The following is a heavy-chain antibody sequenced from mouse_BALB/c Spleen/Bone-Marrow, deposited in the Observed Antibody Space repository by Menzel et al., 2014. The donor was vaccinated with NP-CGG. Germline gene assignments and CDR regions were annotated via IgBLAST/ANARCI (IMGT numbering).Heavy chain of an antibody. CDR2: INPSNGGT. V-gene: IGHV1S81*02. D-gene: IGHD2-1*01. J-gene: IGHJ2*01. Sequence: VQLQQSGAELVKPGASVKLSCEASGYTFTSYYMYWVKRRPGQGLEWIGEINPSNGGTNFNEKFKSKATLTVDKSSSTAYMQLSSLTSEDSAVYYCTRYGNYYFDYWGQGTTLTVSS. CDR1: GYTFTSYY. CDR3: TRYGNYYFDY.